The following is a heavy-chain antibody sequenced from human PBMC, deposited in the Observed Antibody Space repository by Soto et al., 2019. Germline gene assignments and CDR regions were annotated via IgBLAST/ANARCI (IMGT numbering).Heavy chain of an antibody. CDR1: GGSFSGYY. V-gene: IGHV4-34*01. D-gene: IGHD1-26*01. Sequence: SETLSLTCAVYGGSFSGYYWSWIRQPPGKGLEWIGEINHSGSTNYTPSLKSRVTISVDTSKNQFSLKLSSGTAAGTAVYYCAREAWEFPPRATGGKREPYYCDYWGQGTLVTVSS. CDR2: INHSGST. J-gene: IGHJ4*02. CDR3: AREAWEFPPRATGGKREPYYCDY.